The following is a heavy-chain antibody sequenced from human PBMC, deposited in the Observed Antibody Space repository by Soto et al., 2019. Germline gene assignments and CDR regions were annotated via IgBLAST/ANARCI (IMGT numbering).Heavy chain of an antibody. D-gene: IGHD6-13*01. J-gene: IGHJ4*02. CDR2: IIPILGIA. Sequence: SVKVSCKASGGTFSSYTISWVRQAPGQGLEWMGRIIPILGIANYAQKFQGRVTITADKSTSTAYMELSSLRSEDTAVYYCARPGAAAGIYSFDYWGQGTLVTVS. CDR3: ARPGAAAGIYSFDY. CDR1: GGTFSSYT. V-gene: IGHV1-69*02.